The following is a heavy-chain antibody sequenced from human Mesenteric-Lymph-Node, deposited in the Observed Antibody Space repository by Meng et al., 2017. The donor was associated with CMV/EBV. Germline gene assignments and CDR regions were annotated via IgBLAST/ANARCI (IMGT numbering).Heavy chain of an antibody. CDR3: AKSHIAAAVQVGFFDY. V-gene: IGHV3-33*03. D-gene: IGHD6-13*01. CDR2: IWYDGTAE. CDR1: GFIFNNYG. Sequence: GGSLRLSCTASGFIFNNYGIHWVRQAPGKGLGWVAVIWYDGTAEYYADSVKGRFTVSRDNSRNTVYLEMASLKVEDSAVYYCAKSHIAAAVQVGFFDYWGLGTVVTVSS. J-gene: IGHJ4*02.